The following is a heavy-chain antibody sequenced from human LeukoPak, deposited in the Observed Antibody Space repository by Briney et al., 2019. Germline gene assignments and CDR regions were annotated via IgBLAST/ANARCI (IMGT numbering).Heavy chain of an antibody. Sequence: ASVKASCKASGYTFTSYGISWVRQAPGQGLEWMGWISAYNGNTNYAQKLQGRVTMTTDTSTSTAYMELRSLRSDDTAVYYCARDRGYYDSSGYLRFDYWGQGTLVTVSS. CDR3: ARDRGYYDSSGYLRFDY. V-gene: IGHV1-18*01. CDR1: GYTFTSYG. CDR2: ISAYNGNT. D-gene: IGHD3-22*01. J-gene: IGHJ4*02.